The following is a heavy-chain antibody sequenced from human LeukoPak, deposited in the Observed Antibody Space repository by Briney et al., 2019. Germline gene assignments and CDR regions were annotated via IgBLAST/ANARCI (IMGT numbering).Heavy chain of an antibody. CDR1: GGSISSSSYY. CDR2: IYYSGST. J-gene: IGHJ3*02. Sequence: PSETLSLTCTVSGGSISSSSYYWGWIRQPPGKGLEWIGSIYYSGSTYYNPSLKSRVTISVDTSKNQFSLKLSSVTAADTAVYYCARDWAYSSSGAFDIWGQGTMVTVSS. V-gene: IGHV4-39*07. CDR3: ARDWAYSSSGAFDI. D-gene: IGHD6-6*01.